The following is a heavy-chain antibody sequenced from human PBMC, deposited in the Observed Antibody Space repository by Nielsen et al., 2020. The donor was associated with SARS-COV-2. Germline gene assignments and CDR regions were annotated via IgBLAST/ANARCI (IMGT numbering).Heavy chain of an antibody. CDR3: ARDHISPEYSSSDYYYMEV. J-gene: IGHJ6*03. V-gene: IGHV3-7*05. Sequence: GESLKISCAASGFTFSSYWMSWVRQAPGKGLEWVANIKQDGSEKYYVDSVKGRFTISRDNAKNSLYLQMNSLRAEDTAVYYCARDHISPEYSSSDYYYMEVWGKGPTVTVS. CDR1: GFTFSSYW. CDR2: IKQDGSEK. D-gene: IGHD6-6*01.